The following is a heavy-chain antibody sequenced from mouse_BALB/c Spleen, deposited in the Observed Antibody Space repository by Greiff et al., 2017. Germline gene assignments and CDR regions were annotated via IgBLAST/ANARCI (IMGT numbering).Heavy chain of an antibody. CDR3: ARSMITQDFDY. J-gene: IGHJ2*01. CDR2: ISSGSSTI. V-gene: IGHV5-17*02. CDR1: GFTFSSFG. Sequence: EVNVVESGGGLVQPGGSRKLSCAASGFTFSSFGMHWVRQAPEKGLEWVAYISSGSSTIYYADTVKGRFTISRDNPKNTLFLQMTSLRSEDTAMYYCARSMITQDFDYWGQGTTLTVSS. D-gene: IGHD2-4*01.